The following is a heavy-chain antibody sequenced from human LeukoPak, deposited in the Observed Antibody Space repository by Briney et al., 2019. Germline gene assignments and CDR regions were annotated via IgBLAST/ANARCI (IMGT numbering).Heavy chain of an antibody. V-gene: IGHV4-59*08. Sequence: SETLPLTCTVSGGSISSYYWSWIRQPPGKGLEWIGYIYYSGSTNYNPSLKSRVTISVDTSKNQFSLKLSSVTAADTAVYYCTRSEWELPVDYWGQGTLVTVSS. CDR2: IYYSGST. CDR1: GGSISSYY. D-gene: IGHD1-26*01. J-gene: IGHJ4*02. CDR3: TRSEWELPVDY.